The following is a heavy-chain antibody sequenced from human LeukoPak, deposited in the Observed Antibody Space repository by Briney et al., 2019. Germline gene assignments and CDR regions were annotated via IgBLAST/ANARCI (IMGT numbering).Heavy chain of an antibody. V-gene: IGHV1-69*05. Sequence: SVKVSCKASGGTFSSYAISWVRQAPGQGLEWMGGIIPIFGTANYAQKFQGRVTITTDESTSTAHMELSSLRSEDTAVYYCARLVGYCSSTSCLDFDYWGQGTLVTVSS. CDR2: IIPIFGTA. D-gene: IGHD2-2*01. CDR1: GGTFSSYA. J-gene: IGHJ4*02. CDR3: ARLVGYCSSTSCLDFDY.